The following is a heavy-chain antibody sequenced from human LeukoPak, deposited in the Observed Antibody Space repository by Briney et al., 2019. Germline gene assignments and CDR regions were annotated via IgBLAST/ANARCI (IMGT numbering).Heavy chain of an antibody. CDR2: INPNSGGT. CDR3: ARDRDSSGWFSS. J-gene: IGHJ4*02. V-gene: IGHV1-2*02. D-gene: IGHD6-19*01. CDR1: GYTFTGYY. Sequence: ASVKVSRKASGYTFTGYYMHWVRQAPGQGLEWMGWINPNSGGTNYAQKFQGRVTMTRDTSISTAYMELSRLRSDDTAVYYCARDRDSSGWFSSWGQGTLVTVSS.